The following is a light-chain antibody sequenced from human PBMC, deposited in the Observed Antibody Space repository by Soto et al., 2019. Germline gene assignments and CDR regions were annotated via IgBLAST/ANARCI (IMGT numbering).Light chain of an antibody. J-gene: IGKJ5*01. Sequence: IQMTQSPSSLSASLGDGVSITCRASQGIGNYLAWYQHKPGKVPKLLIYGASTLQSRVPSRFSGGGSGTEFTLTISGLQIEDLATYYCQVYNNGPPGFGQGTRLEI. CDR3: QVYNNGPPG. V-gene: IGKV1-27*01. CDR1: QGIGNY. CDR2: GAS.